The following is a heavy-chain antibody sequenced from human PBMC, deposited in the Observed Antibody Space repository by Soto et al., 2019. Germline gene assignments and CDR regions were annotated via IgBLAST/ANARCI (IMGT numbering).Heavy chain of an antibody. J-gene: IGHJ6*02. CDR1: GFTFSSYA. CDR2: ISGSGGST. V-gene: IGHV3-23*01. Sequence: GGSLRLSCAASGFTFSSYAMSWVRQAPGKGLEWVSAISGSGGSTYYADSVKGRFTISRDNSKNTLYLQMNSLRAEDTAVYYCAKGHYYYDSSGYYFGAGYYVMDVCGQGTTVTVSS. D-gene: IGHD3-22*01. CDR3: AKGHYYYDSSGYYFGAGYYVMDV.